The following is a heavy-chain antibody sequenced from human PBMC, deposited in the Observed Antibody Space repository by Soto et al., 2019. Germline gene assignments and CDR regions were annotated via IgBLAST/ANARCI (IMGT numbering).Heavy chain of an antibody. V-gene: IGHV3-48*03. CDR1: GFTFSSYE. D-gene: IGHD6-19*01. J-gene: IGHJ3*02. CDR3: ARVPGIAVAGIQDAFDI. CDR2: ISSSGSTI. Sequence: EVQLVESGGGLVQPGGSLRLSCAASGFTFSSYEMNWVRQAPGKGLEWVSYISSSGSTIYYADSVKGRFTISRDNAKHSLYLQMNSLRAEDTAVYYCARVPGIAVAGIQDAFDIWGQGTMVTVSS.